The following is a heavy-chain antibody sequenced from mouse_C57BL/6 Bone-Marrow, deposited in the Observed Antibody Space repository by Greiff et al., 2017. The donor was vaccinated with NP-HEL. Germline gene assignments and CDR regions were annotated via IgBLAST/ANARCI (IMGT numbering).Heavy chain of an antibody. CDR1: GYTFTDYE. CDR3: TGSDGKSYAMDY. Sequence: QVQLQQSGAELVRPGASVTLSCKASGYTFTDYEMHWVKQTPVHGLEWIGAIDPETGGTAYNQKFKGKAILTADQSSSTAYMELRSLTSEDSAVYYCTGSDGKSYAMDYWGQGTSVTVSS. V-gene: IGHV1-15*01. D-gene: IGHD2-1*01. CDR2: IDPETGGT. J-gene: IGHJ4*01.